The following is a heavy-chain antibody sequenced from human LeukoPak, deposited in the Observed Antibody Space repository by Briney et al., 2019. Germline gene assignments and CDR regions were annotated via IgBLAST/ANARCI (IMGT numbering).Heavy chain of an antibody. CDR2: IKQDGSEK. D-gene: IGHD3-10*01. Sequence: PGRSLRLSCAASGFTFSSYWMSWVRQAPGKGLEWVANIKQDGSEKYYVDSVKGRFTISRDNAKNSLYLQMNSLRAEDTAVYYCASGRTPYYYGSGSYYDYYYYMDVWGKGTTVTVSS. V-gene: IGHV3-7*01. CDR3: ASGRTPYYYGSGSYYDYYYYMDV. CDR1: GFTFSSYW. J-gene: IGHJ6*03.